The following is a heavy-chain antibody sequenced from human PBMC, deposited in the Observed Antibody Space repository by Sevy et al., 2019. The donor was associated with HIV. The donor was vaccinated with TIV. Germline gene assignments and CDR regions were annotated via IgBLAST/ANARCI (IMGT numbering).Heavy chain of an antibody. CDR3: ARADYGDYSGEFDY. J-gene: IGHJ4*02. D-gene: IGHD4-17*01. V-gene: IGHV3-30-3*01. Sequence: GGSLRLSCAASGITFSSHAMHWVRQAPGKGLEWVTIISYDGSNKYYADSVKGRFTISRANSKNTLYLQMNSLRAEDTAVYYCARADYGDYSGEFDYWGQGTLVTVS. CDR2: ISYDGSNK. CDR1: GITFSSHA.